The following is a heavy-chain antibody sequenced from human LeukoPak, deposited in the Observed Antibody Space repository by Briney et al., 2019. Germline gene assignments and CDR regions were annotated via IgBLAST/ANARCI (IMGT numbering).Heavy chain of an antibody. D-gene: IGHD3-22*01. V-gene: IGHV3-30*03. CDR1: GFTFSSYG. J-gene: IGHJ4*02. Sequence: PGRSLRLSCAASGFTFSSYGMHWVRQAPGKGLGWVAVISYDENNKYYADSVKGRFTISRDNAKNTLYLQMNSLRAEDTAVYYCATTRYHDSTGYYLHYWGQGTLVTVSS. CDR3: ATTRYHDSTGYYLHY. CDR2: ISYDENNK.